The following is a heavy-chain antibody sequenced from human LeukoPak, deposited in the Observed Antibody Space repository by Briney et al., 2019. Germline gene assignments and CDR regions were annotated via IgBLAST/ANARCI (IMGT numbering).Heavy chain of an antibody. D-gene: IGHD1-26*01. J-gene: IGHJ5*01. Sequence: PGGSLRLSCAASGFTFTSYAMSWVRQAPGKGLEWVAFIRYDGSNKYYTDSVKGRFTISRDNAKNSVYLHMNSLRAEDTAVYYCARDKVVGPTKFDSWGQGTLVTVSS. V-gene: IGHV3-30*02. CDR2: IRYDGSNK. CDR3: ARDKVVGPTKFDS. CDR1: GFTFTSYA.